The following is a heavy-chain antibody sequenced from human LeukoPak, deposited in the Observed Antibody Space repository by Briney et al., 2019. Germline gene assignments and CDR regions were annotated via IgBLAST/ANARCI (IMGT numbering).Heavy chain of an antibody. CDR2: IYYSGST. CDR1: GYSISSNNW. D-gene: IGHD6-19*01. J-gene: IGHJ3*02. CDR3: ARNQAVAANRGAFDI. Sequence: PSETLSLTCAVSGYSISSNNWWAWIRQPPGKGLEWIGYIYYSGSTYYNPYNPSLTSRVTMSVDTSKNQFSLKLDSVTEKDTAMYYCARNQAVAANRGAFDIWGQGTMVTVSS. V-gene: IGHV4-28*01.